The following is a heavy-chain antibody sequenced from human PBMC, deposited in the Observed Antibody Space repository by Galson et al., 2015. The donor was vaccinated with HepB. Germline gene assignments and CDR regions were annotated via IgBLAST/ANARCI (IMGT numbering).Heavy chain of an antibody. V-gene: IGHV1-18*01. CDR1: GYTFTSYG. CDR3: ARERSVGAAAGTVDY. Sequence: SVKVSCTASGYTFTSYGISWVRQAPGQGLEWMGWISAYNGNTNYAQKLQGRVTMTTDTSTSTAYMELRGLRADDTAVYYCARERSVGAAAGTVDYWGQGTLVTVSS. J-gene: IGHJ4*02. CDR2: ISAYNGNT. D-gene: IGHD6-13*01.